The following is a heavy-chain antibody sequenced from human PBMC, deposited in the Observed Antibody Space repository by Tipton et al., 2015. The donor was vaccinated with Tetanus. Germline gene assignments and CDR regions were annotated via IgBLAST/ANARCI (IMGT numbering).Heavy chain of an antibody. J-gene: IGHJ4*02. V-gene: IGHV3-11*01. Sequence: SLRLSCAASGFTFSDSFMSWIRQPPGKGLEWVSYISGSSNTLYTPESLKGRLTTSRDNSKNLLYLQMNNLRVEDTAAYYCGILVRGVLLTRVIEYWGQGTQVTVSS. CDR1: GFTFSDSF. D-gene: IGHD3-10*01. CDR3: GILVRGVLLTRVIEY. CDR2: ISGSSNTL.